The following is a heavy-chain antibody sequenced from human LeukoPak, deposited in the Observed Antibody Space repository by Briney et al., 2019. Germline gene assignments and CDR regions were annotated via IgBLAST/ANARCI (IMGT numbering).Heavy chain of an antibody. CDR2: INHSGST. Sequence: SETLSLTCAVYGGSFSGYYWSWIHQPPGKGLEWIGEINHSGSTNYNPSLKSRVTISVDTSKNQFSLKLSSVTAADTAVYYCARVEWELLWLDPWGQGTLVTVSS. D-gene: IGHD1-26*01. V-gene: IGHV4-34*01. CDR3: ARVEWELLWLDP. CDR1: GGSFSGYY. J-gene: IGHJ5*02.